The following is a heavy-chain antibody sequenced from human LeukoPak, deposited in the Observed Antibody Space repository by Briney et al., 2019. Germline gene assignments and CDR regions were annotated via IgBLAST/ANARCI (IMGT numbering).Heavy chain of an antibody. CDR2: IHYSGST. CDR1: GGSISSSSYY. V-gene: IGHV4-39*07. CDR3: AKGHKAALIFGVVIGYYYMDV. Sequence: PSETLSLTCTVSGGSISSSSYYWGWIRQPPGKGLEWIGSIHYSGSTYYNPSLKSRVTISVDTSKNQFSLKLSSVTAADTAVYYCAKGHKAALIFGVVIGYYYMDVWGKGTTVTVSS. J-gene: IGHJ6*03. D-gene: IGHD3-3*01.